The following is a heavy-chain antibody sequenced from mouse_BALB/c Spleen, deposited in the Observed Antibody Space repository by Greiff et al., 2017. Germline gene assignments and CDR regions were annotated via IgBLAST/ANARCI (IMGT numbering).Heavy chain of an antibody. CDR2: INPSTGYT. Sequence: QVHVKQSGAELAKPGASVKMSCKASGYTFTSYWMHWVKQRPGQGLEWIGYINPSTGYTEYNQKFKDKATLTADKSSSTAYMQLSSLTSEDSAVYYCAEGVSIYYGNHSFDYWGQGTTLTVSS. V-gene: IGHV1-7*01. J-gene: IGHJ2*01. CDR3: AEGVSIYYGNHSFDY. CDR1: GYTFTSYW. D-gene: IGHD2-1*01.